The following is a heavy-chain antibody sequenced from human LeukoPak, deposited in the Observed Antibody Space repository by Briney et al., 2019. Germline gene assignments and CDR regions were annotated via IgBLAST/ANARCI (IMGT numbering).Heavy chain of an antibody. CDR3: ARDRALDY. V-gene: IGHV4-4*08. D-gene: IGHD3-10*01. Sequence: SETLSLTCTVSGGSITYYYRSWIRQPPGKGVEWIGYISNRGNIDYNPSLKSRATISADTSKNHFSLTLKSVTATDTAVYYCARDRALDYWGQGILVTVSS. CDR2: ISNRGNI. CDR1: GGSITYYY. J-gene: IGHJ4*02.